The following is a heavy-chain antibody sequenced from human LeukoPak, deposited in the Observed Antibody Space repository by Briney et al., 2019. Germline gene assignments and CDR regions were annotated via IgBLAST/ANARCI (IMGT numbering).Heavy chain of an antibody. J-gene: IGHJ4*02. V-gene: IGHV4-59*08. D-gene: IGHD3-10*01. CDR1: GGSISSYY. CDR3: ASSMVRGVIDY. CDR2: IYYSGST. Sequence: PSETLSLTCTVSGGSISSYYWSWIQQPPGKGLEWIGYIYYSGSTNYNPSLKSRVTISVDTSKNQFSLKLSSVTAADTAVYYCASSMVRGVIDYWGQGTLVTVSS.